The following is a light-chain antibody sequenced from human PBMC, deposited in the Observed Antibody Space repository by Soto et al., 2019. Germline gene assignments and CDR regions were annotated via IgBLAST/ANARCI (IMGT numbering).Light chain of an antibody. V-gene: IGKV3-20*01. CDR2: DAS. J-gene: IGKJ2*01. Sequence: EIVLTQSPGTLSLSPGEGATVSCRASQSVNSNLLAWFQQKPGQAPRLLIHDASRWATGIPDRFSGSGSGTDFTLSISRLEPEDFAVYYCHQYVSSPLTFGQGTKLEIK. CDR3: HQYVSSPLT. CDR1: QSVNSNL.